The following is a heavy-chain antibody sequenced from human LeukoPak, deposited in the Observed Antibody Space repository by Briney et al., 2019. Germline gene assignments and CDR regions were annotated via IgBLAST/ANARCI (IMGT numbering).Heavy chain of an antibody. CDR1: GLTVSKNY. Sequence: GGSLRLSCAASGLTVSKNYMSWVGQAPGKGRDAVSVIYSGVSTYYADSVKGRFTISRDNSKNTLYLQMNSLRAEGTAVYYCAGEGGSTSCCQYYYYYYMDVWGKGTTVTVSS. J-gene: IGHJ6*03. D-gene: IGHD2-2*01. V-gene: IGHV3-53*01. CDR3: AGEGGSTSCCQYYYYYYMDV. CDR2: IYSGVST.